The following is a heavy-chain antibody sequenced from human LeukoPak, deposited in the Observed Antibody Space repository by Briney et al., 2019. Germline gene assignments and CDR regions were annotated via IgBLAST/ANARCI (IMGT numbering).Heavy chain of an antibody. V-gene: IGHV3-30-3*01. CDR2: ISYDGSNK. Sequence: QPGRSLRLSCAASGFTFSSYAMHWVRQAPGKGLEWVAVISYDGSNKYYADSVKGRFTISRDNSKNTLYLQMNSLRAEDTAVYYCARDPTQYLRYGHFDYWGQGTLVTVSS. CDR1: GFTFSSYA. CDR3: ARDPTQYLRYGHFDY. J-gene: IGHJ4*02. D-gene: IGHD5/OR15-5a*01.